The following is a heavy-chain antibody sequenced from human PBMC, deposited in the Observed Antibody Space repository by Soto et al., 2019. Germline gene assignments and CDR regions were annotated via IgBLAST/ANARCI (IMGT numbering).Heavy chain of an antibody. CDR1: GYTFSSYD. CDR2: MNPNSGNT. J-gene: IGHJ4*02. D-gene: IGHD2-2*01. CDR3: ARGLTCSSTSCYDDFDY. Sequence: SVKVSCKASGYTFSSYDINWVRQATGQGLEWMGWMNPNSGNTGYAQKFQGRVTMTRNTSISTAYMELSSLRSEDTAVYYCARGLTCSSTSCYDDFDYWGQGTLVTVSS. V-gene: IGHV1-8*01.